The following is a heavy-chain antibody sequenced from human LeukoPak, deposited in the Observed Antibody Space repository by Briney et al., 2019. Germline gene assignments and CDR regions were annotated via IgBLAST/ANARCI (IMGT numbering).Heavy chain of an antibody. D-gene: IGHD2-15*01. CDR3: ARHGGRHAYFDY. V-gene: IGHV4-34*01. J-gene: IGHJ4*02. CDR1: GGSFSGYY. CDR2: INHSGST. Sequence: SETLSLTCAVYGGSFSGYYWSWIRQPPGKGLEWIGEINHSGSTNYNPSLKSRVTISVDTSKNQFSLKLSSVTAADTAVYYCARHGGRHAYFDYWGQGTLVTVSS.